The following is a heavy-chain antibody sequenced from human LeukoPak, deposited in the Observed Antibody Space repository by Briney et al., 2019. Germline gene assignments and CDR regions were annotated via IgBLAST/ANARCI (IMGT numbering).Heavy chain of an antibody. CDR3: ASLWSSKQWGLHYYGMDV. CDR2: ISRSGSTI. J-gene: IGHJ6*02. V-gene: IGHV3-48*03. Sequence: GGSLRLSCAASGFTFSSYEMNWVRQAPGKGLEWVSYISRSGSTIYYADSVKGRFTISRDNAKNSLYLQMNSLRAEDTAVYYCASLWSSKQWGLHYYGMDVWGQGTTVTVSS. D-gene: IGHD1-26*01. CDR1: GFTFSSYE.